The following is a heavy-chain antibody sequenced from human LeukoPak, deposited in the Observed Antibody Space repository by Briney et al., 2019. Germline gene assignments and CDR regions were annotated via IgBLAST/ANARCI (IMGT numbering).Heavy chain of an antibody. CDR2: ISYDGSNK. J-gene: IGHJ6*02. CDR3: ARVGVAGRAYYYGMDV. V-gene: IGHV3-30-3*01. Sequence: GGSLRLSCAASGFTFSSYAMHWVRQAPGKGLEWVAVISYDGSNKYYADSVKGRFTISRDNFKNTLYLQMNSLRAEDTAVYYCARVGVAGRAYYYGMDVWGQGTTFTVSS. D-gene: IGHD6-19*01. CDR1: GFTFSSYA.